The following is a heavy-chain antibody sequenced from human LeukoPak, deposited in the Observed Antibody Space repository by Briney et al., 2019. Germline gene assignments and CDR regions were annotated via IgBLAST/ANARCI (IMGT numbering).Heavy chain of an antibody. CDR3: ARALPRTYYDSSGYPNWFDP. D-gene: IGHD3-22*01. CDR1: GGSISSYY. J-gene: IGHJ5*02. Sequence: SETLSLTYTVSGGSISSYYWSWIRQPPGKGLEWIGEINHSGSTNYNPSLKSRVTISVDTSKNQFSLKLSSVTAADTAVCYCARALPRTYYDSSGYPNWFDPWGQGTLVTVSS. CDR2: INHSGST. V-gene: IGHV4-34*01.